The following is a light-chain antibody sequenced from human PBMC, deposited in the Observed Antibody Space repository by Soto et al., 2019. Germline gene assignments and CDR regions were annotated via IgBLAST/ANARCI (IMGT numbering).Light chain of an antibody. Sequence: QSVLTQPASVSGSPGQSITISCTGTSSDVGTYNLVSWYQQRPGKAPKLIISEGTRRPSGVLDRFSGSKSGNTASLSISGLPADDEADYYCCAYAGNSRYVFGTGTKVAVL. CDR3: CAYAGNSRYV. J-gene: IGLJ1*01. CDR1: SSDVGTYNL. V-gene: IGLV2-23*01. CDR2: EGT.